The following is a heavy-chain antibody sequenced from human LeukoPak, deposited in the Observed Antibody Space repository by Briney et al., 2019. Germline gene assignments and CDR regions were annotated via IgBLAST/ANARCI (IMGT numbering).Heavy chain of an antibody. CDR2: IIPIFGIA. Sequence: GASVKVSCKASGGTFSSYAISWVRQAPGQGLEWMGRIIPIFGIANYAQKFQGRVTITADKSTSTAYMELSSLRSEDTAVYYCARERGRGPNRYGSGSYFPRRDFDYWGQGTLVTVSS. CDR3: ARERGRGPNRYGSGSYFPRRDFDY. V-gene: IGHV1-69*04. D-gene: IGHD3-10*01. J-gene: IGHJ4*02. CDR1: GGTFSSYA.